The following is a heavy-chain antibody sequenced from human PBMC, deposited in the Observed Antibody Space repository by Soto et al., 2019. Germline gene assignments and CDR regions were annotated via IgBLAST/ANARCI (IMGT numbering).Heavy chain of an antibody. CDR1: GDSISNKNYH. D-gene: IGHD2-8*01. Sequence: SETRSLTCTVSGDSISNKNYHWGWTRHPPGKGLEWIGTVYSNGHTYHNPSLKSRLAMAVDTSKNQFSMSLISVTAADTAVYFCASLTNGRPADYWGQETLVIVSS. CDR3: ASLTNGRPADY. CDR2: VYSNGHT. V-gene: IGHV4-39*01. J-gene: IGHJ4*02.